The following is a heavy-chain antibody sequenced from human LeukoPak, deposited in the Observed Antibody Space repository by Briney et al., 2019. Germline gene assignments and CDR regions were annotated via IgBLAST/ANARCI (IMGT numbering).Heavy chain of an antibody. V-gene: IGHV3-74*01. CDR3: AKGEVRITAPDY. CDR2: INSDGSRT. D-gene: IGHD3-16*01. J-gene: IGHJ4*02. Sequence: GGSLRLSCAASGFTFSSYWMHWVRHAPGKGLVWVSHINSDGSRTNFADSVKGRFTISRDNAKNTLYLQMNSLGVEDTAVYYCAKGEVRITAPDYWGQGTLVTVSS. CDR1: GFTFSSYW.